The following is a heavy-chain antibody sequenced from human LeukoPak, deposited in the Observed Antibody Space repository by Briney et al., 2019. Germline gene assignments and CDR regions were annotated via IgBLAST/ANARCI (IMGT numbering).Heavy chain of an antibody. CDR2: ISYDGSNK. D-gene: IGHD5-12*01. CDR3: AWGGYSGYGPYYFDY. CDR1: GFTFSSYA. J-gene: IGHJ4*02. Sequence: GGSLRLSCAASGFTFSSYAMPWVRQAPGKGLEWVAVISYDGSNKYYADSVKGRFTISRDNSKNTLYLQMNSLRAEDTAVYYCAWGGYSGYGPYYFDYWGQGTLVTVSS. V-gene: IGHV3-30-3*01.